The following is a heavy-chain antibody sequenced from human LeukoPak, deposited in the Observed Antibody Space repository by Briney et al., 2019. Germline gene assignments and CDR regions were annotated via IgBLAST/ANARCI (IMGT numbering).Heavy chain of an antibody. CDR3: ARGGSSLNFDY. V-gene: IGHV3-53*01. CDR2: IYSGGST. J-gene: IGHJ4*02. D-gene: IGHD6-13*01. Sequence: GGSLRLSCAASGFTVSSNYMSWVRQAPGKGLQWVSVIYSGGSTHYADSVKGRFTISRDNSKNTLYLQMNNLRAEDTTVYYCARGGSSLNFDYWGQGTLVTVSS. CDR1: GFTVSSNY.